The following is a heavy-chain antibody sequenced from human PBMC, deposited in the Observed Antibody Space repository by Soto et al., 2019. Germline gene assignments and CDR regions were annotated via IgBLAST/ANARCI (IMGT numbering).Heavy chain of an antibody. Sequence: GESLKIYCNGSGYSFTRYWIGWVRQMPRKGLEWMGTIYPADSDTRYSPSFQGQVTISADKSISTAYLQWSSLMASDTAMYYCVRHSTEEPFDYWGQGTLVTVSS. CDR3: VRHSTEEPFDY. J-gene: IGHJ4*02. CDR1: GYSFTRYW. D-gene: IGHD1-26*01. CDR2: IYPADSDT. V-gene: IGHV5-51*01.